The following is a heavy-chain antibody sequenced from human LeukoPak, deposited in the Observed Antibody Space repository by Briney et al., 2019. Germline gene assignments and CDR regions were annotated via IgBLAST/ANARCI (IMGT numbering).Heavy chain of an antibody. Sequence: GSLRLSCAASGFTFSSSAMSWVRQAPGKGLEWVSAISGSGGYTYYADSVKGRFTISRDNSKNTLYLQMNSLRAEDTAVYYCAKEGPYYYDSSGYYEPYYFDYWGQGTLVTVSS. V-gene: IGHV3-23*01. D-gene: IGHD3-22*01. CDR3: AKEGPYYYDSSGYYEPYYFDY. J-gene: IGHJ4*02. CDR1: GFTFSSSA. CDR2: ISGSGGYT.